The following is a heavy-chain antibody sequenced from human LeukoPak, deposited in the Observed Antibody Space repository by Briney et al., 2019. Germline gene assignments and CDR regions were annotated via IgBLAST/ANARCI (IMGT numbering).Heavy chain of an antibody. CDR3: ARDQTPFY. Sequence: GGSLRLSCAASGFTFDDYAMHWVRQAPGKGLEWVSGISWNSGSIGYADSVKGRFTISRDNAKSSMWLQMNSLRDEDTAVYYCARDQTPFYWGQGSLVTVSS. J-gene: IGHJ4*02. V-gene: IGHV3-9*01. D-gene: IGHD2-15*01. CDR1: GFTFDDYA. CDR2: ISWNSGSI.